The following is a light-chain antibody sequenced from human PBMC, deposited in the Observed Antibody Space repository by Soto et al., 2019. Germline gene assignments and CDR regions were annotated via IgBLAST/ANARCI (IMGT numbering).Light chain of an antibody. Sequence: QPVLTQSPSASASLGASVKLTCTLSSGHSSYAIAWHQQQPEKGPRYLMKLNSDGSHSKGDGIHDRFSGSSSGAERYLTISSLQSEDEADYYCQTWGTVVFGGGTKVTVL. J-gene: IGLJ2*01. V-gene: IGLV4-69*01. CDR1: SGHSSYA. CDR3: QTWGTVV. CDR2: LNSDGSH.